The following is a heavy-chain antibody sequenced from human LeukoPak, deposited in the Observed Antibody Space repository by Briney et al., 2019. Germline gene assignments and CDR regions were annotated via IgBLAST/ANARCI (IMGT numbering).Heavy chain of an antibody. D-gene: IGHD1-14*01. V-gene: IGHV3-66*01. Sequence: SGGSLRLSCAAPGLIVSRNYMTWVRQAPGKGLEWLSVIYSDGSTHYADSVKGRFIISRDNSKNTLYLQMNTLRAEDTAVYYCARVTPPTDWGQGTRVTVSS. CDR3: ARVTPPTD. CDR1: GLIVSRNY. CDR2: IYSDGST. J-gene: IGHJ4*02.